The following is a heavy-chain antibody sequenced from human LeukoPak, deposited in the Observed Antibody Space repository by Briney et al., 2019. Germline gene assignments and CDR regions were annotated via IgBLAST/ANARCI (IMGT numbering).Heavy chain of an antibody. J-gene: IGHJ3*02. CDR2: ISGSGGST. Sequence: GGSLRLSCIASGFSLGDYAMSWFRQAPGKGLEWVSAISGSGGSTYYADSVKGRFTISRDNSKNTLYLQMNSLRAEDTAVYYCAKEVQYYYDSSGYPDAFDIWGQGTMVTVSS. D-gene: IGHD3-22*01. V-gene: IGHV3-23*01. CDR3: AKEVQYYYDSSGYPDAFDI. CDR1: GFSLGDYA.